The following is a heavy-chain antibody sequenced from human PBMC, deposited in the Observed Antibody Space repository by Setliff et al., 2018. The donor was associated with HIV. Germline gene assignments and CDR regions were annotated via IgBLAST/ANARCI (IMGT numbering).Heavy chain of an antibody. CDR1: GFTFGDYA. D-gene: IGHD2-2*01. CDR2: IRSKGHGGTT. J-gene: IGHJ4*02. V-gene: IGHV3-49*04. Sequence: GGSLRLSCTASGFTFGDYAVSWVRQAPGKGLEWVGFIRSKGHGGTTEYAASVKGRFSISRDDSKSIAHLQMNSLKTEDTAVYYCGKDPIYCSSNSCSGDWGQGTQVTVSS. CDR3: GKDPIYCSSNSCSGD.